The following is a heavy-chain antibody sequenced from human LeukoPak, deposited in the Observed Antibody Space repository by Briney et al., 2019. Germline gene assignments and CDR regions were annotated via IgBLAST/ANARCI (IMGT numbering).Heavy chain of an antibody. J-gene: IGHJ5*02. CDR3: ARRRSGRNWFDP. CDR2: IHNSGNT. D-gene: IGHD3-10*01. CDR1: GGSISSYY. V-gene: IGHV4-59*08. Sequence: SETLSLTCTVSGGSISSYYWSWIRQPPGKGLEWIGHIHNSGNTNYNPSLKSRVTLSVDTSKNQFSLKLSSVSAADTAVYYCARRRSGRNWFDPWGQGTLVTVSS.